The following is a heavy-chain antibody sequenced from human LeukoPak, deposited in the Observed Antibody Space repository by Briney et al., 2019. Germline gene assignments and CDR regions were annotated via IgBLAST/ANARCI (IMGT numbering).Heavy chain of an antibody. CDR2: ISYDGSNK. J-gene: IGHJ4*02. CDR1: GFTFSSYA. CDR3: ARVARPHYDILTGYHSYFDY. D-gene: IGHD3-9*01. V-gene: IGHV3-30-3*01. Sequence: GRSLRLSCAASGFTFSSYAMHWVRQAPGKGLEWVAVISYDGSNKYYADSVKGRFTISRDNSKNTLYLQMNSLRAEDTAVYYCARVARPHYDILTGYHSYFDYWGQGTLVTVSS.